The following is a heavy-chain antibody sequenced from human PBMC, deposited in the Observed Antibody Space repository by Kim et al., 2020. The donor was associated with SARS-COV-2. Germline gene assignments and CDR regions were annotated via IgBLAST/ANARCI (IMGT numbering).Heavy chain of an antibody. CDR2: ISDGSAVT. Sequence: GGSLRLSCAASGFTFSNYGMSWVRQAPGKVLEWVSSISDGSAVTYYADSVKGRFTISSDNSKNTVYLQMNSLRIEDTAIYYCAKGRLQPDYWGQGTLVTVSS. CDR1: GFTFSNYG. CDR3: AKGRLQPDY. V-gene: IGHV3-23*01. J-gene: IGHJ4*02.